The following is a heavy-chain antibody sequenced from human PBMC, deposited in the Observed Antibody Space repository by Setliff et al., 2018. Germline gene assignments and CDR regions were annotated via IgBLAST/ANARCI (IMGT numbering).Heavy chain of an antibody. CDR3: ARHVSSSWFRYYFLYYYMDV. J-gene: IGHJ6*03. Sequence: GESLKISCKGSGYTFTNYWIAWVRQMPGKGLEYMGIIYPADSDTTYSPSFQGQVTISADKSINTAYLQWSSLKASDTAIYYCARHVSSSWFRYYFLYYYMDVWGKGTTVTVSS. CDR1: GYTFTNYW. V-gene: IGHV5-51*01. CDR2: IYPADSDT. D-gene: IGHD6-13*01.